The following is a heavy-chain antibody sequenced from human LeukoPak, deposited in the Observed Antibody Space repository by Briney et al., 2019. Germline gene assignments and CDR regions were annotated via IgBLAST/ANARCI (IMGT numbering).Heavy chain of an antibody. CDR3: ASGYQIVS. Sequence: PSETLSLTCTVSGGSISSYYWSWIRQPPGKGLEWIGYIYYGGTTDYNPSLKSRVTISVDTSKNQFSLTVRSVTAADTAVYYCASGYQIVSWGQGTLVSVSS. J-gene: IGHJ5*02. V-gene: IGHV4-59*01. CDR1: GGSISSYY. D-gene: IGHD2/OR15-2a*01. CDR2: IYYGGTT.